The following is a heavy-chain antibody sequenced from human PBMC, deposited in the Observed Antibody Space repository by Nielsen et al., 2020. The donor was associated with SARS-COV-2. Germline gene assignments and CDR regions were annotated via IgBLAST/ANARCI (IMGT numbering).Heavy chain of an antibody. J-gene: IGHJ6*03. V-gene: IGHV4-4*02. Sequence: SETLSLTCAVSGFPVTANNWWSWVRQPPGKGLEWIGEIDHSGSTNYHPSLKGRVTISIDKSNNHFSLKLSSVTAADTAVYYCARSVAEMVRGYYMDVWGRGTTVTVSS. D-gene: IGHD5-24*01. CDR3: ARSVAEMVRGYYMDV. CDR1: GFPVTANNW. CDR2: IDHSGST.